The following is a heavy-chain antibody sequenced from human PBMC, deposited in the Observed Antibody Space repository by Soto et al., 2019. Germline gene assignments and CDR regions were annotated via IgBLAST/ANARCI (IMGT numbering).Heavy chain of an antibody. CDR2: IGSTGDT. D-gene: IGHD2-21*01. CDR1: GFTFSNYD. Sequence: PGGSLRLSCAASGFTFSNYDMHWVRQGIGKGLEWVSAIGSTGDTYYAGSVRGRCTISRENAKNSFYLQMSNLRAGDTGVYYCARSIYYGLDVWGQGTTVTVSS. CDR3: ARSIYYGLDV. J-gene: IGHJ6*02. V-gene: IGHV3-13*01.